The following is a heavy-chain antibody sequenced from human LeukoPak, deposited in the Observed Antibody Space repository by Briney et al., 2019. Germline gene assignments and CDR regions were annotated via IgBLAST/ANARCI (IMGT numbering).Heavy chain of an antibody. CDR2: IDHSGNT. CDR3: ARQGSISAFDF. D-gene: IGHD3-3*02. J-gene: IGHJ4*02. CDR1: IGSFSGYH. Sequence: SETLSLTCAVYIGSFSGYHWSWVRQPPGRGLEWIGEIDHSGNTKYNPSLKSRLTISADTSKNQFSLELRSLGAADTAVYFCARQGSISAFDFWGRGTLVTVSS. V-gene: IGHV4-34*01.